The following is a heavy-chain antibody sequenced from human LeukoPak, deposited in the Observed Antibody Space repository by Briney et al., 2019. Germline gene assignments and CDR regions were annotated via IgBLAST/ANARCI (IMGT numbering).Heavy chain of an antibody. Sequence: PSETLSLTCTVSGGSISSSSYYWGWIRQPPGKGLEWVSAISNNGGYTYYADSVQGRFTISRDNSKSTLCLQMNSLRAEDTAVYYCAKEGFDSWGQGTLVTVSS. CDR1: GGSISSSSYY. CDR2: ISNNGGYT. V-gene: IGHV3-23*01. J-gene: IGHJ4*02. CDR3: AKEGFDS.